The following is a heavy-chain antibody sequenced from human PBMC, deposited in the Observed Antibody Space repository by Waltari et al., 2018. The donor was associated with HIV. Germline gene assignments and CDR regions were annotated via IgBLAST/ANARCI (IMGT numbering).Heavy chain of an antibody. D-gene: IGHD2-15*01. J-gene: IGHJ3*02. CDR2: IKQDGSEK. Sequence: EVQLVESGGGLVQPGWSLRLSCAAPGSTFRTSWLLWVRKAPGKGLEWVANIKQDGSEKYYVDSVKGRFTISRDNAKNSLYLQMNSLRAEDTAVYYCARMIVVVVAATGAFESWGQGTMVTVSS. CDR1: GSTFRTSW. CDR3: ARMIVVVVAATGAFES. V-gene: IGHV3-7*01.